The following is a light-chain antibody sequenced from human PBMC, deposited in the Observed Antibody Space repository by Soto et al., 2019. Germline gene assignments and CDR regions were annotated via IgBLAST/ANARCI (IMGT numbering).Light chain of an antibody. CDR3: QQYKSYSIT. Sequence: DIQMTQSPSTLSASVGDRVTITCRASQSISSWLAWYQQKPGKAPKFLIYDASSLESGVPSRFSGSGFGTEFTLTISSLQPDDFATYYCQQYKSYSITFGGGTKVEIK. J-gene: IGKJ4*01. CDR2: DAS. V-gene: IGKV1-5*01. CDR1: QSISSW.